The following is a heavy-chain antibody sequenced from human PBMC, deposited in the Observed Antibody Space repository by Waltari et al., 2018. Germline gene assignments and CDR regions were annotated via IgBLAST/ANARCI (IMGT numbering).Heavy chain of an antibody. Sequence: EVQLVESGGGLVRPGGAMRLDCAVCRITSSSYWWHLVGQVSGKGLVWVSRISTDGSGANYADSVQGRFTSSRDNAKNILYLQMNSLRAEDTAVYYCARGPVSGSGSYYVGDYWGQGTLVTVSS. D-gene: IGHD1-26*01. J-gene: IGHJ4*02. CDR2: ISTDGSGA. V-gene: IGHV3-74*01. CDR3: ARGPVSGSGSYYVGDY. CDR1: RITSSSYW.